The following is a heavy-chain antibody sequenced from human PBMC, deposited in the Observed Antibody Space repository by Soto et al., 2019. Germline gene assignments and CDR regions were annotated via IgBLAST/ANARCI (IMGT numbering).Heavy chain of an antibody. CDR2: IDSGGRTT. Sequence: GGSLRLSCAASGFTFSSDWMHWFRQAPGKGLVWVSRIDSGGRTTTYANSVKGRFTISRDNAKNTLYLQMNGLRAEDTALYYCARWFTYGNFDYFDYWGQGTQVTSPQ. J-gene: IGHJ4*02. D-gene: IGHD3-10*01. CDR3: ARWFTYGNFDYFDY. V-gene: IGHV3-74*01. CDR1: GFTFSSDW.